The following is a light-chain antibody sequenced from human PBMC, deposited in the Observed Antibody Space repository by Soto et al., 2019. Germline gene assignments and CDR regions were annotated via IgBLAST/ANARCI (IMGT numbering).Light chain of an antibody. V-gene: IGKV1-5*01. CDR2: DAS. Sequence: IQITQSPSTLSASVVDRVTITCRASQGIVRWLAWYQQKPGKAPKLLIYDASSLESGVPSRFSGSGAGTEFTLTISSLQPDDFATYYCQKYNSYSPKFGQGTKVDIK. CDR1: QGIVRW. J-gene: IGKJ1*01. CDR3: QKYNSYSPK.